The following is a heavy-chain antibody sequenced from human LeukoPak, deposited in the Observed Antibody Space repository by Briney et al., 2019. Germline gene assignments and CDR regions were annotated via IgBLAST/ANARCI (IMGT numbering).Heavy chain of an antibody. Sequence: SETLSLTCTVSGDSISSGNYYWSWIRQPAGKGLEWIGRIYPSGNTNYSPSFKSRVTISVDTSKNQLSLKLYSVKAADTAVYYCARVATYYSDPSAYKDAFDVWGQGTGLTVS. CDR2: IYPSGNT. CDR3: ARVATYYSDPSAYKDAFDV. CDR1: GDSISSGNYY. V-gene: IGHV4-61*02. D-gene: IGHD3-22*01. J-gene: IGHJ3*01.